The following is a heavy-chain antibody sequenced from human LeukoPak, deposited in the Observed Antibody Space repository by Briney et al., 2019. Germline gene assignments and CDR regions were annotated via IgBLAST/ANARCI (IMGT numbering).Heavy chain of an antibody. Sequence: GGSLRLSCAASGFTFSSYAMIWVRQAPGKGLEWVSGISGSGDSTYYADSVKGRFTISRDNSKNTLYLQMNSLRAEDTAVYYCVREVNVDRRFDYWGQGTLVTVSS. J-gene: IGHJ4*02. D-gene: IGHD5-12*01. CDR2: ISGSGDST. V-gene: IGHV3-23*01. CDR3: VREVNVDRRFDY. CDR1: GFTFSSYA.